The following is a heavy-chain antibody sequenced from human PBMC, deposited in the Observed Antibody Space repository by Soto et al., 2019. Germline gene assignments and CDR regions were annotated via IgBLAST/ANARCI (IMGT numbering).Heavy chain of an antibody. V-gene: IGHV4-59*01. J-gene: IGHJ4*02. CDR2: IYYSGST. D-gene: IGHD2-15*01. CDR1: GGSISSYY. CDR3: ARTPPGYCSGGSCYSLFDY. Sequence: SETLSLTCSVSGGSISSYYWSWIRQPPGKGLEWIGYIYYSGSTNYNPSLKSRVTISVDTSKNQFSLKLSSVTAADTAVYYCARTPPGYCSGGSCYSLFDYWGQGTLVTVSS.